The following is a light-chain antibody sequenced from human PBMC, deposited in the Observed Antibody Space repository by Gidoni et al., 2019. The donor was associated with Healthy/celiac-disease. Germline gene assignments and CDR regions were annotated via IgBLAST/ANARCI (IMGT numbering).Light chain of an antibody. CDR2: DAS. Sequence: GDRVTITCRASQSISSWLAWYQQKPGKAPKLLIYDASSLESGVPSRFSGSGSGTEFTLTISSLQPDDFATYYCQQYNSSPWTFGQXTKVEIK. J-gene: IGKJ1*01. V-gene: IGKV1-5*01. CDR1: QSISSW. CDR3: QQYNSSPWT.